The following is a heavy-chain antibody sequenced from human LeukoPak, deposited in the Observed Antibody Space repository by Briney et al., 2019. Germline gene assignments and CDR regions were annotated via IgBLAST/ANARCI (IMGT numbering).Heavy chain of an antibody. J-gene: IGHJ6*02. V-gene: IGHV1-69*04. CDR2: IIPILGIA. CDR1: GGTFSSYA. Sequence: SVKVSCKASGGTFSSYAISWVRQAPGQGLEWMGRIIPILGIANYAQKFQGRVTITADKSTSTAYMELSSLRSEDTAVYYCARPKYYYDSSGYRTAGCFYYYYGMDVWGQGTTVTVSS. D-gene: IGHD3-22*01. CDR3: ARPKYYYDSSGYRTAGCFYYYYGMDV.